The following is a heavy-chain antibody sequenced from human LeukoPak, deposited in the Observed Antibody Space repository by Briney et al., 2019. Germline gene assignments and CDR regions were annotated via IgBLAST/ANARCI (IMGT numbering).Heavy chain of an antibody. CDR3: ARDAVVPAASRVYYYYMDV. CDR2: IYYSGST. V-gene: IGHV4-59*01. Sequence: SETLSLTCTVSGGSISSYYWSWIRQPPGKGLEWIGYIYYSGSTNYNPSLKSRVTISVDTSKNQFSLKLSSVTAADTAVYYCARDAVVPAASRVYYYYMDVWGKGTTVTVSS. CDR1: GGSISSYY. J-gene: IGHJ6*03. D-gene: IGHD2-2*01.